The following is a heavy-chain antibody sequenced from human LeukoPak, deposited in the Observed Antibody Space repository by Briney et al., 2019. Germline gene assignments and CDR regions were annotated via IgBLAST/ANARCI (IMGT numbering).Heavy chain of an antibody. CDR1: GFTVSSNY. CDR2: IYSGGST. V-gene: IGHV3-53*01. D-gene: IGHD3-22*01. J-gene: IGHJ4*02. CDR3: TRVLYDSSGYVFDY. Sequence: GGPLRLSCAASGFTVSSNYMSWVRQAPGKGLEWVSVIYSGGSTYYADSVKGRFTISRDNSKNTLYLQMNSLRAEDTAVYYCTRVLYDSSGYVFDYWGQGTLVTVCS.